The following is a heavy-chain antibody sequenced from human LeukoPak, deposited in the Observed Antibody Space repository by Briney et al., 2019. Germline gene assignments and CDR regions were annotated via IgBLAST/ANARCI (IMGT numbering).Heavy chain of an antibody. CDR3: AKDRDDYGDDC. Sequence: QPGGSLRLSCAASGFTFTDFGMHWVRQAPGKGLDWVSHIRRDGRSKFYAESVKGRFTISRDNSKNTLYLQMNSLRAEDTAVYYCAKDRDDYGDDCWGQGILVTVST. CDR2: IRRDGRSK. CDR1: GFTFTDFG. J-gene: IGHJ4*02. V-gene: IGHV3-30*02. D-gene: IGHD4-17*01.